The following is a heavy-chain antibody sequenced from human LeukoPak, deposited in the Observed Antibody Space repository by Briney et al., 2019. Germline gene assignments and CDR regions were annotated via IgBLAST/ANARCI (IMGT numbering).Heavy chain of an antibody. J-gene: IGHJ3*02. V-gene: IGHV1-2*06. CDR1: GYSFTGYY. D-gene: IGHD3-22*01. CDR2: INPNSGDT. CDR3: VRDHDSSGRTDDAFDI. Sequence: ASVTVSCKASGYSFTGYYIHWVRQAPGQGLEWMGRINPNSGDTTYAQKFQGRVTVTRETSISTAYMELSSLTSDDTAVYYCVRDHDSSGRTDDAFDIWGQGTMVTVSS.